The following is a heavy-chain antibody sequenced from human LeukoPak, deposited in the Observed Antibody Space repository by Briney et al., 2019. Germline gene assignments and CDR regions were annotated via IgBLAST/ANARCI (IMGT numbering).Heavy chain of an antibody. D-gene: IGHD5-24*01. V-gene: IGHV4-4*07. J-gene: IGHJ4*02. CDR1: GGSISSHS. CDR3: ARGLDGYNYNY. Sequence: SETLSLTCTVSGGSISSHSWSWIRLPAGKGLEWIGRIYSSGSTNSNPSLKSRVTMSVDTSKNQFYLMLSSVTAADAAVYYCARGLDGYNYNYWGQGTLVTVSS. CDR2: IYSSGST.